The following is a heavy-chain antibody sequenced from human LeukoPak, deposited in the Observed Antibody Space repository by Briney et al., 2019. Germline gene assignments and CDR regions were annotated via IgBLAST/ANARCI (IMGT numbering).Heavy chain of an antibody. CDR3: ATTVTTLYGMDV. CDR2: INPNSGGT. CDR1: GYTFTDYY. J-gene: IGHJ6*02. D-gene: IGHD4-17*01. Sequence: ASVKVSCKASGYTFTDYYMQWVRQAPGQGFEWMGRINPNSGGTNNAQKFQGRVTMTRDTSVSTAHMELSRLTSDDTAVYYCATTVTTLYGMDVWGQGTTVTVSS. V-gene: IGHV1-2*06.